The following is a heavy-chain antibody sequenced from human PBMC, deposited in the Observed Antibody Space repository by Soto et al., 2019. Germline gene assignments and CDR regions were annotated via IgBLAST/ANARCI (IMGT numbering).Heavy chain of an antibody. CDR2: VYYTGST. D-gene: IGHD5-12*01. CDR3: AREEAGYVSY. V-gene: IGHV4-31*03. CDR1: GGSVSSGGYY. J-gene: IGHJ4*02. Sequence: TLSLPCTVSGGSVSSGGYYWGWIRQHPGKGLEWIAYVYYTGSTYYNPSLKSRVTISVDTSKKQFSLKLSSVTAADTAVYYCAREEAGYVSYWGQGTLVTVSS.